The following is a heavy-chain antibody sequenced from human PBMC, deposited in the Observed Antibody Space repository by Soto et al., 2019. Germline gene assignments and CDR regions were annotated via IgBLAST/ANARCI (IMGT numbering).Heavy chain of an antibody. Sequence: QVQLQESGPGLVKPSDTLSLTCAVSGYSISSCNWWGWIRQPPGKVLEWIVYIYYSESTYYTPTPKSRVTMSVDTSTNQCSLKRRSVTAVATSVYYCARRQLLPDDGGQGTLVTVSS. D-gene: IGHD2-15*01. J-gene: IGHJ4*02. CDR1: GYSISSCNW. CDR2: IYYSEST. CDR3: ARRQLLPDD. V-gene: IGHV4-28*01.